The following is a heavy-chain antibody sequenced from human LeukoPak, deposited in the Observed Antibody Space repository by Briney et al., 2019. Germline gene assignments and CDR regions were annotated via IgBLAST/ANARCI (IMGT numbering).Heavy chain of an antibody. V-gene: IGHV3-30*14. J-gene: IGHJ6*03. CDR2: ISYDGSNK. Sequence: PGGSLRLSCAASGFTLSSYAMHWVRQAPGKGLEWVAVISYDGSNKYYADSVKGRFTISRDNSKNTLYPQMNSLRAEDTAVYYCARVTSNYYYYYMDVWGKGTTVTISS. CDR3: ARVTSNYYYYYMDV. CDR1: GFTLSSYA.